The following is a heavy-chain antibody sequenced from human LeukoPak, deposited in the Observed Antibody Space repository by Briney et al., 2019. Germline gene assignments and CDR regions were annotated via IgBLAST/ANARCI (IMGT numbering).Heavy chain of an antibody. CDR1: SYSLTELS. CDR3: ATNLGIAVAGGAFDL. V-gene: IGHV1-24*01. J-gene: IGHJ3*01. Sequence: GASVKVSCKVSSYSLTELSMHWVRQAPGKGLEWMGGFDPEDGKTIYAQRLQGGVTMTEDTSTDTAYMQLRSLISEDSAVYYCATNLGIAVAGGAFDLWGQGTVVTVSS. CDR2: FDPEDGKT. D-gene: IGHD6-19*01.